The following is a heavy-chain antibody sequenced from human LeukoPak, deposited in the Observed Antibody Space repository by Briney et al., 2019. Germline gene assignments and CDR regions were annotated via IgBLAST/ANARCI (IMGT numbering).Heavy chain of an antibody. J-gene: IGHJ3*02. CDR3: ARHRGGWDAFDI. Sequence: SETLSLTCTDSGGSIFIGSYYWGWIRQPPGKGLEWIGSVDYSGSTYYSPSLKSRVTVSVDTSKNQFSLKLSSVTAADTAVYYCARHRGGWDAFDIWGQGTVVPVSS. CDR1: GGSIFIGSYY. V-gene: IGHV4-39*01. CDR2: VDYSGST.